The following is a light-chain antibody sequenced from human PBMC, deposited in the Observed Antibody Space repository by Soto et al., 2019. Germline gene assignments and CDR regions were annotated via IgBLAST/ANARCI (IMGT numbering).Light chain of an antibody. Sequence: IPMTQSPSTLSASVGDRVTITCRASQSISSWLAWYQQKPGKAPNLLIYKASSLESGVPSRFSGSGSGTEFTLTISSLQPDDFATYYCQQYNSYPFTFGPGTKVDIK. CDR1: QSISSW. J-gene: IGKJ3*01. CDR2: KAS. V-gene: IGKV1-5*03. CDR3: QQYNSYPFT.